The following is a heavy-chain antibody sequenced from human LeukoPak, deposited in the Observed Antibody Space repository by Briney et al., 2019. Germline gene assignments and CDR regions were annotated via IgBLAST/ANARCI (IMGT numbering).Heavy chain of an antibody. CDR2: IYHGGST. D-gene: IGHD6-13*01. CDR3: ARVVGVYSSSWYVSWFDP. Sequence: SETLSLTCAVSGGSISSGGYSWSWIRQPPGKGLEWIGYIYHGGSTYYNPSLKSRVTISVDRSKNQFSLKLSSVTAADTAVYYCARVVGVYSSSWYVSWFDPWGQGTLVTVSS. V-gene: IGHV4-30-2*01. J-gene: IGHJ5*02. CDR1: GGSISSGGYS.